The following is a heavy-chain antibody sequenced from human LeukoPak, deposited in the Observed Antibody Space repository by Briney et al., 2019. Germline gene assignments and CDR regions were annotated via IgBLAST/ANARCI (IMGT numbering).Heavy chain of an antibody. CDR3: ARGRYSAGDNWFDP. J-gene: IGHJ5*02. V-gene: IGHV4-59*01. CDR2: IHYTGST. Sequence: SETLSLTCTVSGGSITSSYWSWIRQSPGKGLEWIGYIHYTGSTNHNPSLKSRVTMLIDTSKHQFSLKVSSVPAADTAVYYCARGRYSAGDNWFDPWGQGTLVTVSS. CDR1: GGSITSSY. D-gene: IGHD3-9*01.